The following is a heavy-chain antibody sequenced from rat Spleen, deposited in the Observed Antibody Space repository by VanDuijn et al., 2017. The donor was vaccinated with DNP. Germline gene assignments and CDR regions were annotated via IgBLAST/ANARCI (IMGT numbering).Heavy chain of an antibody. D-gene: IGHD1-7*01. CDR2: ISPSGGST. J-gene: IGHJ2*01. Sequence: EVQLVESGGGLVQPGRSLKLSCAASGFTFSNYGMAWVRQAPTKGLEWVASISPSGGSTYYRDSVKGRFTVSRDNAKSTLYLQMDSLRSEDTATYYCARESYYGSYYFDYWGQGVMVTVSS. CDR3: ARESYYGSYYFDY. V-gene: IGHV5S13*01. CDR1: GFTFSNYG.